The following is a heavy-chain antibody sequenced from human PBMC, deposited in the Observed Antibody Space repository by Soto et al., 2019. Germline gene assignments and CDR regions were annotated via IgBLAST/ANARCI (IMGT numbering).Heavy chain of an antibody. CDR2: INPNSGVA. D-gene: IGHD2-8*01. CDR3: ARELYRGLGNLGL. CDR1: GYTFTGYY. Sequence: VASVKVSCKASGYTFTGYYLHWVRQAPGQGLGWMGWINPNSGVANYAQRFQGRVTMTMDTSSSTAYMEVTSLRYDDKAVFYCARELYRGLGNLGLWGQGTLVTVSS. J-gene: IGHJ4*02. V-gene: IGHV1-2*02.